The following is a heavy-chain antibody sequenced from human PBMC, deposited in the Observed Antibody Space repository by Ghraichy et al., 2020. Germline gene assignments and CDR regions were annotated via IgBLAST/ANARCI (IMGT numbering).Heavy chain of an antibody. CDR3: ARTGIVATDAFDI. CDR1: GGSISSSSYY. D-gene: IGHD5-12*01. V-gene: IGHV4-39*01. J-gene: IGHJ3*02. CDR2: IYYSGST. Sequence: TLSLTCTVSGGSISSSSYYWGWIRQPPGKGLEWIGSIYYSGSTYYNPSLKSRVTISVDTSKNQFSLKLSSVTAADTAVYYCARTGIVATDAFDIWGQGTMVTVSS.